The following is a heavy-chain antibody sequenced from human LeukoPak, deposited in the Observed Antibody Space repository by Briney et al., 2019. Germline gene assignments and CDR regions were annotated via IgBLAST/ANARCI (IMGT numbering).Heavy chain of an antibody. D-gene: IGHD3-22*01. V-gene: IGHV3-7*01. Sequence: PGGSLRLSCTASGFSFSSYYMGWVRQAPGKGLEWVANIRQDGNEKYSVDSVKGRFTISRDNAKNSLYLQMNSLRAEDTAVYYCARDRYYYDSSGYLFDYWGQGTLVTVSS. CDR2: IRQDGNEK. CDR1: GFSFSSYY. CDR3: ARDRYYYDSSGYLFDY. J-gene: IGHJ4*02.